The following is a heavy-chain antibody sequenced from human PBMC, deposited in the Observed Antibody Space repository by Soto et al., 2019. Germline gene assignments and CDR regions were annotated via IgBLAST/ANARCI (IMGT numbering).Heavy chain of an antibody. V-gene: IGHV1-18*01. CDR2: ISAYNGNT. CDR3: ARDKSSSGKQPHYYYGMDV. J-gene: IGHJ6*02. Sequence: ASVKVSCKASWYTFTSYGISWGRQAPGQGPGWMGWISAYNGNTNYAQKLQGRVTMATDTSTSTAYMELRSLRSDDTAVYYCARDKSSSGKQPHYYYGMDVWGQGTTVTVSS. CDR1: WYTFTSYG. D-gene: IGHD3-10*01.